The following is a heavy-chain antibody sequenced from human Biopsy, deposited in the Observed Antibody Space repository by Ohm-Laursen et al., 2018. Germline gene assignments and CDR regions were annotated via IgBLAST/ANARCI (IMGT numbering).Heavy chain of an antibody. CDR2: ISYGGNDE. CDR3: AKDRWERNLHYGGGVDL. J-gene: IGHJ6*02. CDR1: GFTFSNYG. Sequence: SLRLSCAASGFTFSNYGMHWVRQAPGKGLEWVALISYGGNDEYYADSVEGRFTIPRDNSRNTVLLQMNSLRAEDTALYYCAKDRWERNLHYGGGVDLWGQGTTVTVSS. D-gene: IGHD4-17*01. V-gene: IGHV3-30*18.